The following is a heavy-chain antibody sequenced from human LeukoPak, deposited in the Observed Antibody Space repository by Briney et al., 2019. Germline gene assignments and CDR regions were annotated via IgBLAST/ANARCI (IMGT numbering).Heavy chain of an antibody. V-gene: IGHV3-21*01. Sequence: GGSLRLSCAASGFTFSSYSMNWVRQAPGKGLEWVSSISSSSSYIYYADSVKGRFTISRDNAKNSLYLQMNSLRAEDTAVYYCASASGSSFSYWGQGTLVTVSS. CDR2: ISSSSSYI. J-gene: IGHJ4*02. CDR1: GFTFSSYS. D-gene: IGHD6-6*01. CDR3: ASASGSSFSY.